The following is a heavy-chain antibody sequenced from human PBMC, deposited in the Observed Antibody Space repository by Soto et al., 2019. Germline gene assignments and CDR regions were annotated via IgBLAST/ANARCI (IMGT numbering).Heavy chain of an antibody. J-gene: IGHJ3*02. CDR1: GASISSYY. Sequence: SETLSLTCSVSGASISSYYWSWIGQPPGKGLEWLAYIYYSGSTSYNPSLKSRVSISLDTSMNQFSLKLSSVTAADTAVYYCARTYDDSGPNSGGYGFDIWGQGTMVT. CDR2: IYYSGST. D-gene: IGHD3-22*01. CDR3: ARTYDDSGPNSGGYGFDI. V-gene: IGHV4-59*01.